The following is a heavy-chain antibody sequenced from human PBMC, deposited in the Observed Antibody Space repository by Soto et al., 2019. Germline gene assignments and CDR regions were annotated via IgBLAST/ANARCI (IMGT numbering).Heavy chain of an antibody. CDR3: ARGRGFMSRNAPDL. Sequence: QVQLQQRGAGLLRPSETLSLTCAVSGGSFRGYYWSWIRQSPGKGLEWIGEINHSGSTNSNPSLKSRVTISVDTSKTQFSMNLTSVTAADAAVYYCARGRGFMSRNAPDLWGQGTRVIVSS. J-gene: IGHJ3*01. V-gene: IGHV4-34*01. CDR1: GGSFRGYY. CDR2: INHSGST.